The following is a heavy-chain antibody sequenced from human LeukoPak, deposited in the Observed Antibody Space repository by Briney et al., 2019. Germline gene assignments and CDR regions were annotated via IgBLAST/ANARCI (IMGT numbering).Heavy chain of an antibody. CDR3: AREGRQQLVIFHRAFRWFDP. J-gene: IGHJ5*02. CDR1: GDSISSYY. V-gene: IGHV4-4*07. Sequence: SETLSLTCTVSGDSISSYYWSWIRQPAGKGLEWIGRIYTSGSTNYNPSLKSRVTMSVDTSKNQFSLKLSSVTAADTAVYYCAREGRQQLVIFHRAFRWFDPWGQGTLVTVSS. D-gene: IGHD6-13*01. CDR2: IYTSGST.